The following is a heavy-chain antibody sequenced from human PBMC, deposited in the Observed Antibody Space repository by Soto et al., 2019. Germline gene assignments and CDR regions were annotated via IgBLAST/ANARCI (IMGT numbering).Heavy chain of an antibody. Sequence: GGSLRLSCAASEFTISSYAIHWIRQAPGKGMERVVVISYDGSSKYNSDSVKGPFTISRDKSKNTEYLQMHSLTVEATAVSYCSIYELAIDYWGRGALVTVSS. CDR1: EFTISSYA. CDR3: SIYELAIDY. V-gene: IGHV3-30-3*01. J-gene: IGHJ4*02. CDR2: ISYDGSSK. D-gene: IGHD3-16*01.